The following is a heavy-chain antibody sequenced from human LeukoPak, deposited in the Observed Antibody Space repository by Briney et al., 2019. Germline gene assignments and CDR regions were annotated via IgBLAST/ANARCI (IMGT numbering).Heavy chain of an antibody. D-gene: IGHD3-22*01. V-gene: IGHV4-59*10. CDR1: GGSFSGYY. CDR3: ARGADYYDSSGPY. J-gene: IGHJ4*02. Sequence: PSETLSLTCAVYGGSFSGYYWSWIRQPAGKGLEWIGRIYTSGSTNYNPSLKSRVTISVDTSKNQFSLKLSSVTAADTAVYYCARGADYYDSSGPYWGQGTLVTVSS. CDR2: IYTSGST.